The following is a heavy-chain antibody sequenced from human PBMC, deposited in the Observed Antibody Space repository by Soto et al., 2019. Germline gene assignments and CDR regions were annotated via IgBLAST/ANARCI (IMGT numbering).Heavy chain of an antibody. CDR2: IDPSDSYT. D-gene: IGHD5-12*01. CDR3: ASLPYDYHLDV. V-gene: IGHV5-10-1*01. Sequence: KVSCKASGYTFTGYYVHWVRQMPGKGLEWMGRIDPSDSYTNYSPSFQGHATISADKSISTAYLQWSSLKASDTAMYYCASLPYDYHLDVWGQGTTVTVSS. CDR1: GYTFTGYY. J-gene: IGHJ6*02.